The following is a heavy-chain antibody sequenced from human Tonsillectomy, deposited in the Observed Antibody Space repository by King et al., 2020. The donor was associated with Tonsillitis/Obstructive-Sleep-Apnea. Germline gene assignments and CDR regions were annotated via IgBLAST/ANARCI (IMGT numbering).Heavy chain of an antibody. D-gene: IGHD1-26*01. CDR3: ARGGGGADFDY. CDR1: GYTFTGYY. V-gene: IGHV1-2*02. Sequence: QLVQSGAEVKKPGASVKVSCRASGYTFTGYYMHWVRQAPGQGLEWMGWINPNSGGTKYAQKFQGRVTMTRDTSISTAYMELSRLRSDDTAVYYCARGGGGADFDYWGQGTLVTVSS. CDR2: INPNSGGT. J-gene: IGHJ4*02.